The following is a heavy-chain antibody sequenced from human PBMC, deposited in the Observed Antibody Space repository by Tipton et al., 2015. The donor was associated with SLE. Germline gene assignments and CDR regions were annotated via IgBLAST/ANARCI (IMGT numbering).Heavy chain of an antibody. CDR2: IKSKTDGGTT. V-gene: IGHV3-15*05. CDR1: GFTFSNAW. D-gene: IGHD3-22*01. CDR3: TTGRGGHYSNWFDA. Sequence: GSLRLSCAASGFTFSNAWISWVRQAPGKGLEWVGRIKSKTDGGTTDYAAPVRGRFTISRDDSKNTLFLEMNSLKTEDTAVYYCTTGRGGHYSNWFDAWGQGTLVTVSS. J-gene: IGHJ5*02.